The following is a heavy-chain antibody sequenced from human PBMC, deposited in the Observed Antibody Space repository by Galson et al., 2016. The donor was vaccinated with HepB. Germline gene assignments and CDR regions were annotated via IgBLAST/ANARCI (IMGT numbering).Heavy chain of an antibody. Sequence: SLRLSCATSGFTFTNYAMTWVRQAPGKGLQWVSGISGSINATYYADSVKGRFIISRDDSKNTLYLQMINLRAEDTAIYYCARGLQDITGDDAFYIWGRGAMVTVSP. CDR2: ISGSINAT. D-gene: IGHD1-14*01. CDR3: ARGLQDITGDDAFYI. J-gene: IGHJ3*02. V-gene: IGHV3-23*01. CDR1: GFTFTNYA.